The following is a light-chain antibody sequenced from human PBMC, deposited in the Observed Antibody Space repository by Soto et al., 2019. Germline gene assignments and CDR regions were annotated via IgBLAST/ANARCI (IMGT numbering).Light chain of an antibody. J-gene: IGKJ2*01. CDR3: QHYDNLPYS. V-gene: IGKV1-33*01. CDR1: QDIKKY. Sequence: DIQMTQSPPYLSASVGDRVTITCQASQDIKKYLNWYQHKPGQAPKLLIYDASKLETGVPSRFTGSGSRTDFTFTISSLQPEDIATYYCQHYDNLPYSFGQGTKLEI. CDR2: DAS.